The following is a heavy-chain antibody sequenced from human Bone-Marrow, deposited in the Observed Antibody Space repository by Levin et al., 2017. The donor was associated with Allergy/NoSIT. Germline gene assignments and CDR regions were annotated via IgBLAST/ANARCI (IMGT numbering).Heavy chain of an antibody. Sequence: HAGGSLRLSCVASGFTFPTYAMAWVRQAPGKGLEWVSGLSGRGSDTYYADPVKGRFTISRDNSKNTLYLQMSSLRDEDTAVYYCAKDKRYYGSEPTYDFWRQGTLVTVSS. CDR1: GFTFPTYA. V-gene: IGHV3-23*01. J-gene: IGHJ4*02. D-gene: IGHD3-10*01. CDR3: AKDKRYYGSEPTYDF. CDR2: LSGRGSDT.